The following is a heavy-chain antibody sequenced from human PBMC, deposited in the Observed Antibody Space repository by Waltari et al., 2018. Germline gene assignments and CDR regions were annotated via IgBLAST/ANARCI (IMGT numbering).Heavy chain of an antibody. Sequence: QVQLVQSGAEVKKPGASVKVSCEASGYTFTSYYMHWVRQAPGQGLEWMGIINPSGGSTSYAQKFQGRVTMTRDTSTSTVYMELSSLRSEDTAVYYCARGSRLYSSGWYMSDDAFDIWGQGTMVTVSS. V-gene: IGHV1-46*01. J-gene: IGHJ3*02. D-gene: IGHD6-19*01. CDR2: INPSGGST. CDR3: ARGSRLYSSGWYMSDDAFDI. CDR1: GYTFTSYY.